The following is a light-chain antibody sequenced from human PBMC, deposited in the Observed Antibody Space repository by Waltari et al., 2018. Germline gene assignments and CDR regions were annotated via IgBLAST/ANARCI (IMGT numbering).Light chain of an antibody. V-gene: IGLV2-11*01. Sequence: QSALTQPRSVSGSPGQSVTISCTGTTSDVGGYDFVSWYQQHPGKAPKLIIYYVSQRPSGVPDRFSDSKSGNTASLTITGLRDDDEAEYFCCSHGGFDTFWVFGGGTKVIVL. CDR1: TSDVGGYDF. J-gene: IGLJ3*02. CDR2: YVS. CDR3: CSHGGFDTFWV.